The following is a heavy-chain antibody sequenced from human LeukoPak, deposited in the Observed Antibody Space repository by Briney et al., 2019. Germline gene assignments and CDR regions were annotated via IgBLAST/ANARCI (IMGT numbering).Heavy chain of an antibody. D-gene: IGHD2-21*02. CDR2: IYSGGST. CDR3: ARDRRGNIVVVTAILDY. CDR1: GFTFTTYA. J-gene: IGHJ4*02. Sequence: PGGSLRLSCAAFGFTFTTYAMSWVRQAPGKGLEWVSVIYSGGSTYYADSVKGRFTISRDNSKNTLYLQMNSLRAEDTAVYYCARDRRGNIVVVTAILDYWGQGTLVTVSS. V-gene: IGHV3-23*03.